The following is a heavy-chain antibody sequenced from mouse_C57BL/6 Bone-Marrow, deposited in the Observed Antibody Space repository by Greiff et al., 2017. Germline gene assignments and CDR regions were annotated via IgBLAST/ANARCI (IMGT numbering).Heavy chain of an antibody. CDR1: GYSFTGYF. CDR2: INPYNGDT. V-gene: IGHV1-20*01. Sequence: EVQLQQSGPELVKPGASVKISCKASGYSFTGYFMNWVMQSHGKSLEWIGRINPYNGDTFYNQKFKGKATLTVDKSSSTAHMELRSLTSEDSAVYYCAPGSFTESYYAMDYWGQGTSVTVSS. CDR3: APGSFTESYYAMDY. J-gene: IGHJ4*01.